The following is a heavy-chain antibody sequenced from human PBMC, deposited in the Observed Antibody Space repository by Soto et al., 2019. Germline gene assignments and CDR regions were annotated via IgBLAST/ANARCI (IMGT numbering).Heavy chain of an antibody. D-gene: IGHD6-13*01. CDR1: GFTFSYYE. Sequence: EVQLAESGGDLVQPGGSLRLSCVGSGFTFSYYEMNWVRQSPGKGLERVAFISHTDRLTHYPDSVKGRFTISRDNAKNSLYLEMTNRRVEDTAVYYCARETGRASADLWGQGTLVSVSS. J-gene: IGHJ5*02. CDR2: ISHTDRLT. CDR3: ARETGRASADL. V-gene: IGHV3-48*03.